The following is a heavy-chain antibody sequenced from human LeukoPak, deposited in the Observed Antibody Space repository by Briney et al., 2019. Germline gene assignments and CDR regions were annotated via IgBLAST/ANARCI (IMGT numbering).Heavy chain of an antibody. Sequence: SETLSLTCAVSGGSISSGGYSWSWIRQPPGKGLEWIGYIYYSGSTYYNPSLKSRVTISVDTSKNQFSLKLSSVTAADTAVYYCARGPYYYDSSGCFDYWGQGTLVSVSS. D-gene: IGHD3-22*01. J-gene: IGHJ4*02. CDR1: GGSISSGGYS. CDR3: ARGPYYYDSSGCFDY. CDR2: IYYSGST. V-gene: IGHV4-30-4*07.